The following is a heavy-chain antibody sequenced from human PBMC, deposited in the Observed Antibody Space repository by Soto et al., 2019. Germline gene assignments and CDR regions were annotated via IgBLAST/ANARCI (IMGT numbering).Heavy chain of an antibody. Sequence: PGGSLRLSCTASGFTFSSYSMNWVRQAPGKGLEWVSSISSSSSYIYYADSVKGRFTISRDNAKNSLYLQMNSLRAEDTAVYYCARDAYSYASGFDPWGQGTLVTVSS. V-gene: IGHV3-21*01. CDR1: GFTFSSYS. CDR3: ARDAYSYASGFDP. J-gene: IGHJ5*02. CDR2: ISSSSSYI. D-gene: IGHD5-18*01.